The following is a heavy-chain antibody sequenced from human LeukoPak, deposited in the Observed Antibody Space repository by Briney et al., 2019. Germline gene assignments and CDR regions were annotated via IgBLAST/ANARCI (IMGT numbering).Heavy chain of an antibody. D-gene: IGHD4-23*01. CDR2: INPNSGGT. V-gene: IGHV1-2*02. CDR1: GYTFTGYY. Sequence: ASVKVSCKASGYTFTGYYMHGVRQAPGQGLEWMGWINPNSGGTNYAQKFQGRVTMTRDTSISTAYMELSSLRSEDTAVYYCARDNSVEDTAWWFDPWGQGTLVTVSS. CDR3: ARDNSVEDTAWWFDP. J-gene: IGHJ5*02.